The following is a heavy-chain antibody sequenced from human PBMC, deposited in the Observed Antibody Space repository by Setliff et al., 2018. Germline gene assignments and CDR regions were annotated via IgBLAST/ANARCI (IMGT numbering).Heavy chain of an antibody. V-gene: IGHV3-21*04. Sequence: GGSLRLSCVASGFTFSSYSMNWVRQAPGKGLEWVSSISSSSSYIYYADSVKGRFTISRDNAKNSLYLQMNSLRAEDTAVYYCARASTYYNFWSGYYGDSTNWFDPWGQGTLVTVSS. D-gene: IGHD3-3*01. CDR2: ISSSSSYI. CDR3: ARASTYYNFWSGYYGDSTNWFDP. CDR1: GFTFSSYS. J-gene: IGHJ5*02.